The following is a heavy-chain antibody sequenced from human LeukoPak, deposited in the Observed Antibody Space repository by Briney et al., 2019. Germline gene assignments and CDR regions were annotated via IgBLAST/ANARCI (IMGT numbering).Heavy chain of an antibody. CDR1: GGSVSGYY. CDR3: VRANYFDY. Sequence: QASETLSLTCAVSGGSVSGYYWTWMRQPPGKGLEWIGDIYYSGSTNYNPSLESRVTISIDTSKNHFYLKLSSVTAADTAVYFCVRANYFDYWGQGTLVTVSS. J-gene: IGHJ4*02. CDR2: IYYSGST. V-gene: IGHV4-59*02.